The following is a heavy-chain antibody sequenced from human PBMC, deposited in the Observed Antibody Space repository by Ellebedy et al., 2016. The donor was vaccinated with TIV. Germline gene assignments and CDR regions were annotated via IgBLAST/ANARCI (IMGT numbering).Heavy chain of an antibody. J-gene: IGHJ4*02. V-gene: IGHV4-59*01. CDR2: IYYSGST. Sequence: SETLSLXXTVSGGSISSYYWSWIRQPPGKGLEWIGYIYYSGSTNYNPSLKSRVTISVDTSKIQFSLKLSSVTAADTAVYYCARDRRYYYSSGSASGPYDNWGQGTLVTVSS. CDR1: GGSISSYY. D-gene: IGHD3-10*01. CDR3: ARDRRYYYSSGSASGPYDN.